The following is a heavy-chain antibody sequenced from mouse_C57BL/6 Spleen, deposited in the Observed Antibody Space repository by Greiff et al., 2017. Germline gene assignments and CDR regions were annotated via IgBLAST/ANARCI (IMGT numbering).Heavy chain of an antibody. J-gene: IGHJ2*01. Sequence: QVQRQQPGAELVKPGASVKLSCKASGYTFTSYWMQWVKQRPGQGLEWIGEIDPSDSYTNYNQKFKGKATLTVDTSSSTAYMQLSSLTSEDSAVYYCAFYYGSRYFDYWGQGTTLTVSS. CDR1: GYTFTSYW. D-gene: IGHD1-1*01. CDR2: IDPSDSYT. V-gene: IGHV1-50*01. CDR3: AFYYGSRYFDY.